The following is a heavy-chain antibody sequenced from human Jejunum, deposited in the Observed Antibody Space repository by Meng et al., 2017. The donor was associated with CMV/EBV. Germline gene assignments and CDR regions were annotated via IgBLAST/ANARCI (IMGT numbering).Heavy chain of an antibody. V-gene: IGHV3-11*01. CDR3: ARGGYYDPYY. D-gene: IGHD3-22*01. CDR1: GFTFSEYY. J-gene: IGHJ4*02. CDR2: ISSHGSSI. Sequence: SCVASGFTFSEYYMSWIRQAPGKGLEWVSYISSHGSSIYYADSVKGRFTVSRDNAKNSVYLQMNSLRAEDAAVYYCARGGYYDPYYWGQGTLVTVSS.